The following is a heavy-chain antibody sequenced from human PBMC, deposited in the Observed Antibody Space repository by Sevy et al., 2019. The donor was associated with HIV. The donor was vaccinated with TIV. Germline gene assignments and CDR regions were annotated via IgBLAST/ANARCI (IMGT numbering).Heavy chain of an antibody. J-gene: IGHJ3*02. D-gene: IGHD2-15*01. CDR1: GFTFSSYW. Sequence: GGSLRLSCAASGFTFSSYWMSWVRQAPGKGLEWVANIKQDGSEKYYVDSVKGRFTISRDNAKNSLYLQMNSLRAEDTAVYYCAREGYCSGGSCGFDIWGQGTMVTVSS. CDR2: IKQDGSEK. V-gene: IGHV3-7*03. CDR3: AREGYCSGGSCGFDI.